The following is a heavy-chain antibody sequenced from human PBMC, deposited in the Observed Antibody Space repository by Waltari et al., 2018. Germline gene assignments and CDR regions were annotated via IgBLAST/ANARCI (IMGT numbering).Heavy chain of an antibody. J-gene: IGHJ6*04. D-gene: IGHD2-2*01. CDR1: GYNFTGFY. CDR3: ATGAYCSSTSCLMDV. Sequence: EVQLVQSGAEVKKPGATVEVYWTASGYNFTGFYMPWGQQTPGKGLEWMGRVDPEDGETIYAEKFQGRVTITADTSTDTAYMELSSLRSEDTAVYYCATGAYCSSTSCLMDVWGKGTTVTVSS. V-gene: IGHV1-69-2*01. CDR2: VDPEDGET.